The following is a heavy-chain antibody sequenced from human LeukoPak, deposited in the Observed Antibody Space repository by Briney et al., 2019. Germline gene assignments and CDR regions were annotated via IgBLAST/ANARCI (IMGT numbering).Heavy chain of an antibody. CDR3: ARPDTLLDRLDY. V-gene: IGHV4-39*07. D-gene: IGHD2/OR15-2a*01. J-gene: IGHJ4*02. CDR2: IYYGGNT. CDR1: GRAISSSSSF. Sequence: SETLSLTCTVSGRAISSSSSFWGWIRQSPGKGLEWIGSIYYGGNTYYNPSLKNRVTISVDTSKNHFSLKLSSVTAADTAVYYCARPDTLLDRLDYWGRGTLVTVSS.